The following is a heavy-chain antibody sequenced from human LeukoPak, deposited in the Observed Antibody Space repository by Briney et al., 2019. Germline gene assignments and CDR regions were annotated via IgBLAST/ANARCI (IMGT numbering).Heavy chain of an antibody. D-gene: IGHD3-22*01. Sequence: GGSLRLSGAASGFPFSSYAMSWVRQAPGRALEWVSAVSGSGGTTYYADSVKGRFTISRDNSKNTLYLQMNSLRAEDTAVYYCAKSDYYDSSGHPSSFEYWGQGTLVTASS. CDR3: AKSDYYDSSGHPSSFEY. J-gene: IGHJ4*02. CDR2: VSGSGGTT. CDR1: GFPFSSYA. V-gene: IGHV3-23*01.